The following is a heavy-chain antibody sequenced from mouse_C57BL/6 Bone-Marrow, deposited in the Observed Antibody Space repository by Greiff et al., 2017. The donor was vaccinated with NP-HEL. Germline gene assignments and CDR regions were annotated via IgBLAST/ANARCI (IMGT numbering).Heavy chain of an antibody. CDR3: TRGTIYYDYDGDYFDY. D-gene: IGHD2-4*01. V-gene: IGHV5-9-1*02. CDR1: GFTFSSYA. CDR2: ISSGGDYI. J-gene: IGHJ2*01. Sequence: DVMLVESGEGLVKPGGSLKLSCAASGFTFSSYAMSWVRQTPEKRLEWVAYISSGGDYIYYADTVKGRFTISRDNAGNTLYLQMSSLKSEDTAMYYCTRGTIYYDYDGDYFDYWGQGTTLTVSS.